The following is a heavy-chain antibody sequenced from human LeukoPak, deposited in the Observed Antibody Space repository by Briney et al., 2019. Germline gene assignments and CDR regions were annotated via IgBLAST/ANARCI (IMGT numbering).Heavy chain of an antibody. CDR1: GFTFDDYG. CDR3: ARDGDYYGSGSYSYFDY. D-gene: IGHD3-10*01. J-gene: IGHJ4*02. V-gene: IGHV3-20*04. CDR2: INWNGGST. Sequence: GGSLRLSCAASGFTFDDYGMSWVRQAPGKGLEGVSGINWNGGSTGYADSVKGRFTISRDNTKNSLYLRMNSLRAEDTALYYCARDGDYYGSGSYSYFDYWGQGTLVTVSS.